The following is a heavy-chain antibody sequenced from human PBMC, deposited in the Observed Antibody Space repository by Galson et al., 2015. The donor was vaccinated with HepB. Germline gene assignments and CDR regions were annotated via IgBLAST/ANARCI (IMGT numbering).Heavy chain of an antibody. CDR1: GFTFSSYS. J-gene: IGHJ3*02. V-gene: IGHV3-21*01. Sequence: SLRLSCAASGFTFSSYSMNWVRQAPGKGLEWVSSISSSSTYIYYADSVKGRFTISRDNAKNSLYLQMNSLRAEDTAVYYCVTESGSNYGSGMSAFDIWAQGTMVTVVS. D-gene: IGHD3-10*01. CDR2: ISSSSTYI. CDR3: VTESGSNYGSGMSAFDI.